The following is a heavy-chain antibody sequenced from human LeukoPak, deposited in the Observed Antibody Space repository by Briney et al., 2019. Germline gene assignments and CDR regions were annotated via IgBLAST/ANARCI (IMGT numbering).Heavy chain of an antibody. Sequence: SETLSLTCTVSGGSISSYYWSWIRQPPGKGLEWIGYIYYSGSTYYNPSLKSRVTISVDTSKNQFSLKLSSVTAADTAVYYCARRGIVGATVDYWGQGTLVTVSS. V-gene: IGHV4-59*04. CDR3: ARRGIVGATVDY. CDR1: GGSISSYY. CDR2: IYYSGST. J-gene: IGHJ4*02. D-gene: IGHD1-26*01.